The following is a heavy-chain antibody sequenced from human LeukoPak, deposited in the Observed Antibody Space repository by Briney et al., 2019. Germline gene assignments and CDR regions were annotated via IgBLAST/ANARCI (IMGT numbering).Heavy chain of an antibody. CDR2: IYSGGST. CDR1: GFTVSSNY. CDR3: ARDGRSSGYYGY. Sequence: GGSLRLSCAASGFTVSSNYMSWVRQAPGKGLEGVSVIYSGGSTYYADSVRGRFTISRDNSKNTLCLQMNSLRAEDTAVYYCARDGRSSGYYGYWGQGTLVTVSS. D-gene: IGHD3-22*01. J-gene: IGHJ4*02. V-gene: IGHV3-53*01.